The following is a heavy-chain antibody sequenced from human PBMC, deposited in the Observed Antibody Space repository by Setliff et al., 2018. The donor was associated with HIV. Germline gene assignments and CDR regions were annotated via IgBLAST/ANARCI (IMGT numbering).Heavy chain of an antibody. Sequence: ASVKVSCKPSGYSFTNHYMHWVRQAPGKGLEWMGRVDPEDGETIYAEKFQGRDTITADTSTDTAYMELSSLRSEDTAVYYCATDKVEMATISQHWGQGTLVTVSS. V-gene: IGHV1-69-2*01. CDR1: GYSFTNHY. J-gene: IGHJ1*01. D-gene: IGHD5-12*01. CDR2: VDPEDGET. CDR3: ATDKVEMATISQH.